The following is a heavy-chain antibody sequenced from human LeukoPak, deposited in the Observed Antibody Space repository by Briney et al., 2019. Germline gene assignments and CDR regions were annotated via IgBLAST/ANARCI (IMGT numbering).Heavy chain of an antibody. CDR2: ISYDGSNK. CDR3: AKDTFLDF. D-gene: IGHD3-16*01. Sequence: GGSLRLSCAASGFTFSSYGMHWGRQAPGKGLEWVAVISYDGSNKYYADSVKGRFTISRDNSKNTLYLQMNSLRAEDTAVYYCAKDTFLDFWGQGTLVTVSS. J-gene: IGHJ4*02. V-gene: IGHV3-30*18. CDR1: GFTFSSYG.